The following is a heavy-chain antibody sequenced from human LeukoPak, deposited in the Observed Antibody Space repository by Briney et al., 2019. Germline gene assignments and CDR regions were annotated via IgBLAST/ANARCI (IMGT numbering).Heavy chain of an antibody. V-gene: IGHV3-33*01. Sequence: GGSLRLSCAASGFTFSNYDMHWVRQAPGKGLEWVAIIWYDGSNKFYADSVKGRLTISRDNSKNTPYLQMNSLRAEDTAVYYCARDIAARRYLDYWGQGTLVTVSS. CDR1: GFTFSNYD. J-gene: IGHJ4*02. CDR2: IWYDGSNK. CDR3: ARDIAARRYLDY. D-gene: IGHD6-6*01.